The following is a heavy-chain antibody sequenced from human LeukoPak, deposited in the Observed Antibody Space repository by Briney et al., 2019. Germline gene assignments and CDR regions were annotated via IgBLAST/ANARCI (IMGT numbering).Heavy chain of an antibody. CDR3: ARARSSGSYLVDSDY. CDR1: SYTFTSYG. V-gene: IGHV1-18*01. CDR2: ISAYNGNT. J-gene: IGHJ4*02. D-gene: IGHD3-10*01. Sequence: ASVKVSCKASSYTFTSYGISWVRQAPGQGLEWMGWISAYNGNTNYAQKLQGRVTMTTDTSTSTAYMELRSLRSDDTAVYYCARARSSGSYLVDSDYWGQGTLVTVSS.